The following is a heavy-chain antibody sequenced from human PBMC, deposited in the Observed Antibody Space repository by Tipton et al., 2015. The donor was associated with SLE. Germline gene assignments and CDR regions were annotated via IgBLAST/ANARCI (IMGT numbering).Heavy chain of an antibody. V-gene: IGHV1-18*01. J-gene: IGHJ4*02. Sequence: QSGAEVKKPGASVKVSCKASGYTFTSYGISWVRQAPGQGLEWMGWISAYNGNTNYAQKFQGRVTMTRDTSISTAYMELSRLRSDDTAVYYCAITENSSGWFDYWGQGTLVTVSS. CDR2: ISAYNGNT. D-gene: IGHD6-19*01. CDR3: AITENSSGWFDY. CDR1: GYTFTSYG.